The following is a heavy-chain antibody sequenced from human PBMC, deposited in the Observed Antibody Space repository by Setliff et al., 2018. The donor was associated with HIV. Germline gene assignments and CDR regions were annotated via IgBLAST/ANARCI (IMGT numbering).Heavy chain of an antibody. D-gene: IGHD3-22*01. Sequence: GASVKVSCKASGYTFTSYYLHWVRQAPGQGLEWMGMINPSGGSASYAQKFQGRVTMSRDTSTSTVYMELSSLRSEDTAVYYCAREYFDSSAYHYGFGAFDIWGQGTMVTVSS. V-gene: IGHV1-46*01. CDR2: INPSGGSA. CDR3: AREYFDSSAYHYGFGAFDI. CDR1: GYTFTSYY. J-gene: IGHJ3*02.